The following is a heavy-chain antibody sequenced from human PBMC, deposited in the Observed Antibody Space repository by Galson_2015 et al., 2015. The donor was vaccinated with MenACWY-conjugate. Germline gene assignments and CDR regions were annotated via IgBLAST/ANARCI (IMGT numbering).Heavy chain of an antibody. D-gene: IGHD2-21*01. V-gene: IGHV3-53*01. CDR2: LYDDGTS. CDR1: GFSVTSHF. J-gene: IGHJ4*02. Sequence: SLRLSCAASGFSVTSHFMGWVRQAPGKGLEWVALLYDDGTSRYADSVKGRFTISRDTLRNSLSLQMHGLRAEDTAMYFCAKIVRHPVGPYFDSWAQGTLVLVSS. CDR3: AKIVRHPVGPYFDS.